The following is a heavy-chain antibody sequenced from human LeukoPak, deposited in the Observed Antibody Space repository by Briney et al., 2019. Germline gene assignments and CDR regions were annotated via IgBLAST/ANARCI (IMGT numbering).Heavy chain of an antibody. V-gene: IGHV4-30-2*01. D-gene: IGHD3-3*01. CDR2: IYHSGST. J-gene: IGHJ3*02. CDR1: GGSISSGGYS. Sequence: SQTLSPTCAVSGGSISSGGYSWSWIRQPPGKGLEWIGYIYHSGSTYYNPSLKSRVTISVDRSKNQFSLKLSSVTAADTAVYYCARVSSVWSGYYDAFDIWGQGTMVTVSS. CDR3: ARVSSVWSGYYDAFDI.